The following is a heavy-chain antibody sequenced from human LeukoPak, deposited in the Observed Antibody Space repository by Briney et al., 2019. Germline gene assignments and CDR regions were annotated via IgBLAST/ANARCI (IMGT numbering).Heavy chain of an antibody. CDR2: ISGSSSHI. CDR1: GFTFGDYA. CDR3: ARRYCTSTSCYAFDY. V-gene: IGHV3-21*01. D-gene: IGHD2-2*01. J-gene: IGHJ4*02. Sequence: GGSLRLSCTASGFTFGDYAMSWVRQAPGKGLEWVSSISGSSSHIYYADSVKGRFTISRDNAKNSLYLQMNSLRAEDTAVYYCARRYCTSTSCYAFDYWGQGTLVTVSS.